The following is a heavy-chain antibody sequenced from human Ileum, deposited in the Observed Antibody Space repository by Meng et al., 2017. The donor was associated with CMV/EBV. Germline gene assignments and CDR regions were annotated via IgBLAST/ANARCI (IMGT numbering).Heavy chain of an antibody. D-gene: IGHD3-10*01. Sequence: GESLKISCAASGFNFGSYWMHWVRQAPGKGLEWVSFISDSSAYIYYPDSVKGRFTISRDNAKNSLYLQINSLRAEDTAVYYCARDPDRDHYGSGRCFDYWGQGTLVTVSS. CDR3: ARDPDRDHYGSGRCFDY. CDR2: ISDSSAYI. J-gene: IGHJ4*02. V-gene: IGHV3-21*01. CDR1: GFNFGSYW.